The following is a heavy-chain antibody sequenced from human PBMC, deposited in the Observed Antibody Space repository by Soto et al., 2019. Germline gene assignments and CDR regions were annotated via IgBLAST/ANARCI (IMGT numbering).Heavy chain of an antibody. CDR2: MYYSGTT. V-gene: IGHV4-39*01. D-gene: IGHD6-25*01. CDR1: GGSISSSDFY. CDR3: AVVDSTGNWFDP. Sequence: SSETLSLTCTVSGGSISSSDFYWGWLRQTPGKGLEFIGCMYYSGTTYYNPSLKSRVTISVDTSKNQFTLKLISVTAADTAVYYCAVVDSTGNWFDPWGEGALVTVSS. J-gene: IGHJ5*02.